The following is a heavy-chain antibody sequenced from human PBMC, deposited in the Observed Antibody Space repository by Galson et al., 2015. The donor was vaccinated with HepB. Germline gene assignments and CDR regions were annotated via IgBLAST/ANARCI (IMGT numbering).Heavy chain of an antibody. Sequence: SVKVSCKASGYIFTGYYIHWVRQAPGQGLEWMGWINPNSGFTNYAQNFRGRVTMTSDTSINTAYRELNSLRSDDTAVFYCARASPWSGSDYWGQGTLVTVSS. CDR2: INPNSGFT. V-gene: IGHV1-2*02. CDR3: ARASPWSGSDY. D-gene: IGHD3-3*01. CDR1: GYIFTGYY. J-gene: IGHJ4*02.